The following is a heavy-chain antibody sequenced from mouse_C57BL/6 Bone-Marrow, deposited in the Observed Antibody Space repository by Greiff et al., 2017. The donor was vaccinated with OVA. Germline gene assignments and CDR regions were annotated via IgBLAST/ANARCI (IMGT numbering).Heavy chain of an antibody. CDR2: INPNNGGT. CDR1: GYTFTDYN. V-gene: IGHV1-22*01. Sequence: VQLQQSGPELVKPGASVKMSCTASGYTFTDYNMHWVKQSHGKSLEWIGYINPNNGGTSYNQKFKGKATLTVNKSSSTAYMELRSLTSEDSAVYYCAREDYTKGYFDVWGTGTTVTVSS. CDR3: AREDYTKGYFDV. J-gene: IGHJ1*03. D-gene: IGHD2-13*01.